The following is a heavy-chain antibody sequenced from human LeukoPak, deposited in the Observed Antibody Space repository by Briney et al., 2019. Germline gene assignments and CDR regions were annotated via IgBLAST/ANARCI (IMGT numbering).Heavy chain of an antibody. CDR1: GGTCSSYA. D-gene: IGHD2-15*01. Sequence: SVKVSCKASGGTCSSYAISWVRQAPGQGLEWMGRIIPILGIANYAQQFQGRVTITADKSTSTAYMELSSLRSEDTAVYYCAREITLCTGGSCYPRWFDPWGQGTLVTVSS. CDR2: IIPILGIA. CDR3: AREITLCTGGSCYPRWFDP. J-gene: IGHJ5*02. V-gene: IGHV1-69*04.